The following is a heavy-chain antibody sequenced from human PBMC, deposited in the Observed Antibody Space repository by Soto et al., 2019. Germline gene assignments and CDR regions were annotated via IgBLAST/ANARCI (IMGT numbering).Heavy chain of an antibody. CDR1: GGSISSGGYY. J-gene: IGHJ4*02. CDR2: IYYSGST. D-gene: IGHD3-22*01. V-gene: IGHV4-31*03. Sequence: SETLSLSCTVSGGSISSGGYYWSWIRQHPGKGLEWIGYIYYSGSTYYNPSLKSRVTISVDTSKNQFSLKLSSVTAADTAVYYCARRAGGSSGYYYSWGQGTLVTVSS. CDR3: ARRAGGSSGYYYS.